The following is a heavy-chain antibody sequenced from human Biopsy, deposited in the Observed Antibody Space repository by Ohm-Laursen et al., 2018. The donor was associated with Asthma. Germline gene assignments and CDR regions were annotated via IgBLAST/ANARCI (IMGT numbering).Heavy chain of an antibody. J-gene: IGHJ6*02. CDR2: IMTAFGTT. D-gene: IGHD6-19*01. CDR3: ARCQVGYSSGWSLLLKKIYYSGMDV. Sequence: SSVKVSCNAPGGTFSNLAISWVRQAPGQGLEWLGGIMTAFGTTNYAQKFQGRVTITADESTSTAYMEATSLRSEDTAIYYCARCQVGYSSGWSLLLKKIYYSGMDVWGQGTAVTVSS. V-gene: IGHV1-69*01. CDR1: GGTFSNLA.